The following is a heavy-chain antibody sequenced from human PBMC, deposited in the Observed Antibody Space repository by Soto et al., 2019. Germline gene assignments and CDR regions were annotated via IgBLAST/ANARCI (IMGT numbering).Heavy chain of an antibody. CDR2: IYSDGSGA. V-gene: IGHV3-74*03. D-gene: IGHD5-18*01. CDR3: ATLNSFGSDY. J-gene: IGHJ4*02. Sequence: GSLRLSCAASGFTFSNFWMHWVRQAPGKGLVWVSRIYSDGSGAMYADSVKGRFTISRDNAKSTLFLQMNSLRAEDTAVYYCATLNSFGSDYWGRGTLVTVSS. CDR1: GFTFSNFW.